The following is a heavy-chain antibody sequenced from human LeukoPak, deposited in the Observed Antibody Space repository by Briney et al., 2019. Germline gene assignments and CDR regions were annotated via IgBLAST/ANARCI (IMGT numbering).Heavy chain of an antibody. D-gene: IGHD1-26*01. J-gene: IGHJ4*02. Sequence: GGSLRLSCAASGFTVSSNYMNWVRQAPGKGLEWVSAISGSGGSTYYADSVKGRFTISRDNSKNTLYLQMNSLRAEDTAVYYCAKLGPSGSYYVGYFDYWGQGTLVTVSS. CDR3: AKLGPSGSYYVGYFDY. V-gene: IGHV3-23*01. CDR2: ISGSGGST. CDR1: GFTVSSNY.